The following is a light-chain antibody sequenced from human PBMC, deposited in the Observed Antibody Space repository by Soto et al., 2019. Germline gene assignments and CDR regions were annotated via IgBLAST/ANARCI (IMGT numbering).Light chain of an antibody. V-gene: IGKV3-11*01. CDR3: QQRSNWPPLT. CDR2: GAS. J-gene: IGKJ5*01. Sequence: EIVLTQSPGTLSMSPGERATLSCRASQSLTNNYLAWFQQKPGQAPRLLIYGASNRPTDIPARFSGSGSGTDFTLTISSLEPEDFAVYYCQQRSNWPPLTFGQGTRLEIK. CDR1: QSLTNNY.